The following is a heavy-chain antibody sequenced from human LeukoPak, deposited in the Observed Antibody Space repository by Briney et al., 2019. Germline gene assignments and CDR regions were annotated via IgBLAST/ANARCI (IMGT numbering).Heavy chain of an antibody. Sequence: GSLRLSCAASGFPFSNNWMTWVRQAPGKGLEWMDNIQEEGSEKNYVDPVKGRFTIARDNGNNSVYLQMNRLRTADTGVYYCARDSIGPLGFWGQGTMVTVPS. CDR2: IQEEGSEK. V-gene: IGHV3-7*01. CDR1: GFPFSNNW. D-gene: IGHD1-26*01. J-gene: IGHJ4*02. CDR3: ARDSIGPLGF.